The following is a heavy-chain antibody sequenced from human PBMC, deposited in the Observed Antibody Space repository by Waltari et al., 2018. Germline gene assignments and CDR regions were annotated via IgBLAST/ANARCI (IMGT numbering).Heavy chain of an antibody. Sequence: QVQLQESGPGLVKPSETLSLTCSVSGGSIRSGSYYWTWLRQPAGKGLEWIGRIYTSGSTNYTPALRSRLTISGDTSNNQFSLKLSTVTAADTAVYYCARDPPQLADAFDIWGQGTMVTVSS. V-gene: IGHV4-61*02. D-gene: IGHD3-10*01. J-gene: IGHJ3*02. CDR2: IYTSGST. CDR1: GGSIRSGSYY. CDR3: ARDPPQLADAFDI.